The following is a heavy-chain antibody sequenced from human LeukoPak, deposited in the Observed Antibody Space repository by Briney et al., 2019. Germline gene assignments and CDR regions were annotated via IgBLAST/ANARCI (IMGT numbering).Heavy chain of an antibody. V-gene: IGHV3-48*03. D-gene: IGHD6-13*01. CDR3: ARGGIAAAQS. CDR2: ISSSGSTI. Sequence: GGSLRLSCAASGFTFSSYEMNWVRQAPGKGLEWVSYISSSGSTIYYADSVKGRFTISRDNAKNSLYLQMNSLRAEDTAAYYCARGGIAAAQSWGQGTLVTVSS. J-gene: IGHJ4*02. CDR1: GFTFSSYE.